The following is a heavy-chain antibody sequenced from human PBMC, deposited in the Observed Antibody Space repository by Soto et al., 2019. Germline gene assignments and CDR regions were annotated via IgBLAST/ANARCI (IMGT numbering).Heavy chain of an antibody. CDR2: ISGSGGST. D-gene: IGHD3-22*01. CDR1: GFTFSSYA. Sequence: GGSLRLSCAASGFTFSSYAMSWVRQAPGKGLEWVSAISGSGGSTYYADSVKGRFTISRDNSKNTLYLQMNSLRAEDTAVYYCAKPMTDYYYYYMDVWGKGTTVTVSS. J-gene: IGHJ6*03. CDR3: AKPMTDYYYYYMDV. V-gene: IGHV3-23*01.